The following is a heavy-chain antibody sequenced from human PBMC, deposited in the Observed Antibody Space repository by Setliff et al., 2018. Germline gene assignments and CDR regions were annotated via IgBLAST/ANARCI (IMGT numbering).Heavy chain of an antibody. CDR2: IKNKVNTFST. CDR3: ARVGYCDGPTCYPFDY. J-gene: IGHJ4*02. CDR1: GLTFSIYA. V-gene: IGHV3-72*01. D-gene: IGHD2-2*01. Sequence: GSLRLSCAASGLTFSIYAMSWVRQAPGKGLEWVSFIKNKVNTFSTQYAASVNGRFSISRDDSKSSLYLQVNSLKSEDTAVYYCARVGYCDGPTCYPFDYWGPGTLVTVSS.